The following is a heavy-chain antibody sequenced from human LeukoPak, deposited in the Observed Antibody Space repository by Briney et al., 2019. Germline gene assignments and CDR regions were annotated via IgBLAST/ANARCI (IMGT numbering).Heavy chain of an antibody. V-gene: IGHV4-4*07. CDR3: ARDQEGHGYYFDY. D-gene: IGHD3-3*01. CDR2: IHTSGST. J-gene: IGHJ4*02. Sequence: KPSETLSLTCTVSGGSTSNYFCTWLRQSAGKGLEWIGRIHTSGSTNYNPSLKSRVGMSVDTSKNQFSLKLSSVTAADTAVYYCARDQEGHGYYFDYWGQGALVTVSS. CDR1: GGSTSNYF.